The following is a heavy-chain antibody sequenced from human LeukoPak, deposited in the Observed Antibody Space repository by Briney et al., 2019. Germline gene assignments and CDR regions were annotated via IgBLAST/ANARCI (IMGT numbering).Heavy chain of an antibody. D-gene: IGHD5/OR15-5a*01. CDR1: GFTFSSYS. CDR3: ARDTLQVYGGYYYYMDV. Sequence: GSLRLSCAASGFTFSSYSMNWVRQAPGKGLEWVSYISSSSSTIYYPDSVKGRFTISRDNAKNSLYLQMNILRAEDTAVYYCARDTLQVYGGYYYYMDVWGKGTTVTVSS. V-gene: IGHV3-48*01. CDR2: ISSSSSTI. J-gene: IGHJ6*03.